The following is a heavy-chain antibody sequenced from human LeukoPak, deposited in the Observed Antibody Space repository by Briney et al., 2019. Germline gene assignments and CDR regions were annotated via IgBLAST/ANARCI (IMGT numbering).Heavy chain of an antibody. D-gene: IGHD3-10*01. J-gene: IGHJ4*02. Sequence: PGGSLRLSCAASGFTFSNAWMSWVRQAPGKGLEWVGRIKSKTDGGTTDYAAPVKGRFTISRDDSKNTLYLQMNSLKTEDTAVYYCTTAGGMVRGVSHINYWGQGTLVTVSS. CDR3: TTAGGMVRGVSHINY. CDR1: GFTFSNAW. V-gene: IGHV3-15*01. CDR2: IKSKTDGGTT.